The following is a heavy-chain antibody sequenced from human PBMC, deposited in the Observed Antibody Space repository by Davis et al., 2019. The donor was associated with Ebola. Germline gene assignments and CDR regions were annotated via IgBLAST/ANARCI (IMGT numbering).Heavy chain of an antibody. CDR2: ISYSGST. J-gene: IGHJ4*02. CDR3: AREEGYCSGGSCYSGYFDY. D-gene: IGHD2-15*01. Sequence: MPSETLSLTCAVYGGSFSGYYWSWIRQPPGRGLEWIGSISYSGSTHYNPSLKSRVTMSVGTSKNQFSLKLSSVTAADTAVYYCAREEGYCSGGSCYSGYFDYWGQGTLVTVSS. CDR1: GGSFSGYY. V-gene: IGHV4-34*01.